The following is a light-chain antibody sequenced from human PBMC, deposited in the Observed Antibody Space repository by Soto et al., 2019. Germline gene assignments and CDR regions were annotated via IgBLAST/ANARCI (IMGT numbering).Light chain of an antibody. CDR3: QHHNNWPPGT. J-gene: IGKJ1*01. CDR1: LSVGTN. Sequence: VMTQSPATLSVSPGEIATLSCRASLSVGTNLAWYQQKPGQPPRLLIYGASTRATGIPARFSGSGSGTDFTLTISSLQSEDFAIYYCQHHNNWPPGTFGQGTRVDIK. V-gene: IGKV3-15*01. CDR2: GAS.